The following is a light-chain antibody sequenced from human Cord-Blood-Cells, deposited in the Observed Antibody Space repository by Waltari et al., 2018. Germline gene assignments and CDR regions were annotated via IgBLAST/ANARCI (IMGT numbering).Light chain of an antibody. CDR2: AAS. CDR1: QSISSY. Sequence: DIQMTQSPSSLSASVGHRVTITCRASQSISSYLNLYQQKPGKAPKLLIYAASSLQSGVPSRFSGSGSGTDFTLTISSLQPEDFATYYCQQSYSTPRTFGQGAKVEIK. V-gene: IGKV1-39*01. J-gene: IGKJ1*01. CDR3: QQSYSTPRT.